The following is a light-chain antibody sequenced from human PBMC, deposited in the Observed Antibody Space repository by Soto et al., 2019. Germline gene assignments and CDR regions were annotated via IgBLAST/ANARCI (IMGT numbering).Light chain of an antibody. CDR3: QLYGGSPRT. CDR1: QSVSID. V-gene: IGKV3-20*01. Sequence: EIVMTQSPDTLSVSPGERATLSCRASQSVSIDLAWYQQTPGQAPRLLIYGASSRATGIPDRFSGSGSGTDFTLTISRLEPEDFALYYCQLYGGSPRTFGQGTKVDIK. CDR2: GAS. J-gene: IGKJ1*01.